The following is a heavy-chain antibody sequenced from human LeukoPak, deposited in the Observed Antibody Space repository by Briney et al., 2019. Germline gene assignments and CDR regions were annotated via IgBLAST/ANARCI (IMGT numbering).Heavy chain of an antibody. CDR1: GFSFNTFG. Sequence: GGSLRLSCAASGFSFNTFGMHWVRQTPGKGLEWVAFIRHDGSDQYYADSVKGRFTLSRDNSQSTLYLQMNSLRTGDTAIYYCAKQIDGSGTFLYPKYFDYWGQGTLVTVSS. D-gene: IGHD3-10*01. J-gene: IGHJ4*02. CDR3: AKQIDGSGTFLYPKYFDY. V-gene: IGHV3-30*02. CDR2: IRHDGSDQ.